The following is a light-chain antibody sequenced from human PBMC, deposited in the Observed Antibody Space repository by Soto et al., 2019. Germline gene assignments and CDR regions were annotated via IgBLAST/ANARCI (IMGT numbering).Light chain of an antibody. Sequence: DIVMTQSPDSLAVSLGERATINCKSSQSVLYSSNNKNYLAWYQQKPGQPPKLLIYWASTRESGVPDRFSDSGSGTDFTLTISRLQAEDVAVYYCQQYYSTPYTFGPGTKLEIK. CDR2: WAS. V-gene: IGKV4-1*01. CDR1: QSVLYSSNNKNY. CDR3: QQYYSTPYT. J-gene: IGKJ2*01.